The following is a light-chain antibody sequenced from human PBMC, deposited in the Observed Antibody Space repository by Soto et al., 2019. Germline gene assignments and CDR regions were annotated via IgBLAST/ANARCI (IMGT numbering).Light chain of an antibody. CDR3: QQCNNWPRT. V-gene: IGKV3-15*01. CDR1: QSISSD. Sequence: EIVMTQSPATLSLSPGESATLSCRASQSISSDLAWYKQKPGQAPRLLIYGASTRATGIPARFSGSGSGTEFALTISSLQSEDFEVYYCQQCNNWPRTFGQGTKVDIK. CDR2: GAS. J-gene: IGKJ1*01.